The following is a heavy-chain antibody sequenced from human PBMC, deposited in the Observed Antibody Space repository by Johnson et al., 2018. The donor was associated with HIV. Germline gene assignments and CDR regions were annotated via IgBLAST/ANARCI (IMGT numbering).Heavy chain of an antibody. D-gene: IGHD2-21*01. J-gene: IGHJ3*02. CDR3: AIGPPFRNVLKVFDI. CDR1: GSSFSSFS. Sequence: QVQLVESGGGVVQPGGSLRLSCEGTGSSFSSFSMHWVRQAPGKGPAWVAVIWYDGSNEYYGDSVKGRFAVSRDNSKNTLYLQMHSLRVEDTAMYYCAIGPPFRNVLKVFDIWGRGTMVTVTA. CDR2: IWYDGSNE. V-gene: IGHV3-33*01.